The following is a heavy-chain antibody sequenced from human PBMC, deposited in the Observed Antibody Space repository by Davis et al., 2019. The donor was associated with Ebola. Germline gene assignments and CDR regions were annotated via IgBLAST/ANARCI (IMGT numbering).Heavy chain of an antibody. CDR2: IRYDGSNK. CDR1: GFTFSSYG. J-gene: IGHJ4*02. CDR3: AKVYDRPYDFWSGYYYGSGSSAIDY. V-gene: IGHV3-30*02. Sequence: GESLKISRAASGFTFSSYGMHWVRQAPGKGLEWVAFIRYDGSNKYYADSVKGRFTISRDNSKNTLYLQMNSLRAEDTAVCYCAKVYDRPYDFWSGYYYGSGSSAIDYWGQGTLVTVSS. D-gene: IGHD3-3*01.